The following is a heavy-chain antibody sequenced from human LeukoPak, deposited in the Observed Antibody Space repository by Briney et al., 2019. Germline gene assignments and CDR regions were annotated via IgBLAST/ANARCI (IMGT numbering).Heavy chain of an antibody. Sequence: SETLSLTCTVSSGSISTSNYYWGWVRQPPGKALEWIGNIFYSGSTYYSPSLKSRVTISLDTSRNQFSLKLSSVTAADTAVYYCARRRAPARGYCSGGSCSPAWWFDPWGQGTLVTVSS. D-gene: IGHD2-15*01. V-gene: IGHV4-39*07. CDR2: IFYSGST. CDR3: ARRRAPARGYCSGGSCSPAWWFDP. CDR1: SGSISTSNYY. J-gene: IGHJ5*02.